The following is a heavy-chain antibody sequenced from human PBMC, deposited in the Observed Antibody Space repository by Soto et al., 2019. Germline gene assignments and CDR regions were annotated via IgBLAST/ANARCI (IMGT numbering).Heavy chain of an antibody. CDR2: IYYSGST. CDR1: GGSISSYY. Sequence: QVQLQESGPGLVKPSETLSLTCTVSGGSISSYYWSWIRQPPGKGLEWIGYIYYSGSTNYNPSLKSRVTISVDTSKNQFSLKLSSVTAADTAVYYCARGSWDFNFDYWGQGTLVTVSS. D-gene: IGHD1-26*01. J-gene: IGHJ4*02. V-gene: IGHV4-59*01. CDR3: ARGSWDFNFDY.